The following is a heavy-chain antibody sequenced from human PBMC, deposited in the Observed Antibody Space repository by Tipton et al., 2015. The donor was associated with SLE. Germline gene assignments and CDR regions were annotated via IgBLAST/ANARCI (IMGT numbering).Heavy chain of an antibody. CDR1: GGSISSSSYY. Sequence: TLSLTCTVSGGSISSSSYYWGWIRQPPGKGLEWIGSIYYSGSTYYNPSLKSRVTISVDTSKNQFSLKLSSVTAADTAVYYCARRVAGSRGAFDIWGQGTMVTVSS. D-gene: IGHD6-19*01. CDR2: IYYSGST. V-gene: IGHV4-39*07. J-gene: IGHJ3*02. CDR3: ARRVAGSRGAFDI.